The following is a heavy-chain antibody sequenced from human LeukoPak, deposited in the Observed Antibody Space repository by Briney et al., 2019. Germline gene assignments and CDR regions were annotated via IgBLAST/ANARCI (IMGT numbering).Heavy chain of an antibody. CDR3: ARGPHTSGWPQQYY. J-gene: IGHJ4*02. Sequence: ASVKVSCKASGYTFTCYDINWVRQATGQGLEWMGWMNPNSGNTGYAQKFQGRVTMTRNTSITTAYMELSSLTSEDTAVYYCARGPHTSGWPQQYYWGQGTLVTVSS. V-gene: IGHV1-8*01. CDR1: GYTFTCYD. D-gene: IGHD6-19*01. CDR2: MNPNSGNT.